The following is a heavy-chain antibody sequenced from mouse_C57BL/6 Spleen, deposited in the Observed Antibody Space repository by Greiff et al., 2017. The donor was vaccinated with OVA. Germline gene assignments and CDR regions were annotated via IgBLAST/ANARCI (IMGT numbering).Heavy chain of an antibody. J-gene: IGHJ3*01. V-gene: IGHV14-4*01. CDR3: TRYYGSSYGGFAY. D-gene: IGHD1-1*01. Sequence: VQLQQSGAELVRPGASVKLSCTASGLNIKDDYMHWVKQRPEQGLEWIGWIDPENGDTEYASKFQGKATITSDTSSNTAYLQLSSLTSEDTAVYYCTRYYGSSYGGFAYWGQGTLVTVSA. CDR2: IDPENGDT. CDR1: GLNIKDDY.